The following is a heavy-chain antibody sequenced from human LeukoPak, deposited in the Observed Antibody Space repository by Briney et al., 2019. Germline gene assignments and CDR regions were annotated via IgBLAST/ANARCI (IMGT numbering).Heavy chain of an antibody. D-gene: IGHD2-8*02. CDR1: GFTFSHYG. Sequence: GGSLRLSCATSGFTFSHYGMHWVRQPPGRGLDWVAHIRYDESDKYYADSVKGRFTISRDISKNTAYLQMNSLRVEDTAVYYCAKVFYWAFDYWGQGTLVTVSS. J-gene: IGHJ4*02. CDR3: AKVFYWAFDY. CDR2: IRYDESDK. V-gene: IGHV3-30*02.